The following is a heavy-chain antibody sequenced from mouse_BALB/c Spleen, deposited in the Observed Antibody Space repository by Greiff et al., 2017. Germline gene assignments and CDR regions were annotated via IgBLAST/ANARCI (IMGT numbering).Heavy chain of an antibody. CDR1: GFTFTDYY. V-gene: IGHV7-3*02. CDR3: ARDGNYAWFAY. CDR2: IRNKANGYTT. D-gene: IGHD2-1*01. Sequence: DVQLVESGGGLVQPGGSLRLSCATSGFTFTDYYMSWVRQPPGKALEWLGFIRNKANGYTTEYSASVKGRFTISRDNSQSILYLQMNTLRAEDSATYYCARDGNYAWFAYWGQGTLVTVSA. J-gene: IGHJ3*01.